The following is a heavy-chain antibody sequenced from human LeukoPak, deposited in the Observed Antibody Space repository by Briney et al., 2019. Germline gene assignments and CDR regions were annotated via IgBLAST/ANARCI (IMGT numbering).Heavy chain of an antibody. Sequence: SETLSLTCTVSGGSISSYYWSWIRQPPGKGLEWIGYIYYSGSTNYNPSLKSRVTISVDTSKNQFSLKLSSVTAADTAVYYCARAEYAVWHGWRGYFDYWGQGTLVTVSS. V-gene: IGHV4-59*01. J-gene: IGHJ4*02. CDR1: GGSISSYY. D-gene: IGHD3-3*01. CDR2: IYYSGST. CDR3: ARAEYAVWHGWRGYFDY.